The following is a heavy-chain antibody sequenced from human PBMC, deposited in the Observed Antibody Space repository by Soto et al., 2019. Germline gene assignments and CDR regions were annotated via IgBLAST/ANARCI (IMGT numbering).Heavy chain of an antibody. V-gene: IGHV4-30-2*01. CDR3: AAGGGLPRYY. J-gene: IGHJ4*02. Sequence: QLQLQESGSGLVKPSQTLSLTCAVSGGSISSGGYSWSWIRQPPGKGLEWIGYIYHSGSTYYNPSLKSRVTISVDRSQTQFSLKLSSGTAADTAVYYCAAGGGLPRYYWGQGTLVTVSS. D-gene: IGHD5-12*01. CDR2: IYHSGST. CDR1: GGSISSGGYS.